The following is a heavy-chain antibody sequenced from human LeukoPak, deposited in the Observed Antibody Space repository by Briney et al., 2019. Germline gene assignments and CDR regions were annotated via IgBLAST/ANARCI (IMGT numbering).Heavy chain of an antibody. V-gene: IGHV3-53*01. CDR1: GFTVSSNY. Sequence: GGSLRLSRAASGFTVSSNYMSWVRQAPGKGLEWVSVIYSGGSTYYADSVKGRFTISRDNSKNTLYLQMNSLRAEDTAVYYCAKDRVLLWFGELSGFDYWGQGTLVTVSS. D-gene: IGHD3-10*01. CDR2: IYSGGST. CDR3: AKDRVLLWFGELSGFDY. J-gene: IGHJ4*02.